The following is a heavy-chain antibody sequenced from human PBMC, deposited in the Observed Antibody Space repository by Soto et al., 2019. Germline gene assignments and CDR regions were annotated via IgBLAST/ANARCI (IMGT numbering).Heavy chain of an antibody. CDR2: ISTHNGNT. Sequence: GXSVKGSCKASGGTFISYAVSWVRQAPGQRLEWMGWISTHNGNTIYAQKFQGRVIMTMDTSTTTVYMELRSLRPDDTAVYLCAREGILGLFDAYDLWGQGTMVTVSS. CDR1: GGTFISYA. J-gene: IGHJ3*01. V-gene: IGHV1-18*01. CDR3: AREGILGLFDAYDL. D-gene: IGHD3-3*01.